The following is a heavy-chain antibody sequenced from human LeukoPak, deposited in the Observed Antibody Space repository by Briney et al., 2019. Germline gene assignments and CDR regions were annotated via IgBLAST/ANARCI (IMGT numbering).Heavy chain of an antibody. CDR3: AKDSVAYNQVFDAFDI. CDR2: VGGNGADT. V-gene: IGHV3-23*01. J-gene: IGHJ3*02. D-gene: IGHD1-1*01. Sequence: GGSLRLSCAASGFTFSRFAMNWVRQTQGKGLEWVSHVGGNGADTYYADSVKGRFTVSRDNSKNSLYLQMNSLRAEDTAVYYCAKDSVAYNQVFDAFDIWGQGTKVTVSS. CDR1: GFTFSRFA.